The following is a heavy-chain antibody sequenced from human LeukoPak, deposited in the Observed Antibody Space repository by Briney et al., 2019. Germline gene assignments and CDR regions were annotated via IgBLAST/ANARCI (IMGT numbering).Heavy chain of an antibody. J-gene: IGHJ5*02. D-gene: IGHD2-2*01. CDR3: ASGAPATADRDWFDP. V-gene: IGHV1-2*02. CDR1: GYTFTGYY. Sequence: ASVKVSCKASGYTFTGYYMHWVRQAPGQGLEWMGWINPNSGGTTYAQKFQGRVTMTRDTSISTAYMELSRLRSADTAVYYCASGAPATADRDWFDPWGQGTLVTVSS. CDR2: INPNSGGT.